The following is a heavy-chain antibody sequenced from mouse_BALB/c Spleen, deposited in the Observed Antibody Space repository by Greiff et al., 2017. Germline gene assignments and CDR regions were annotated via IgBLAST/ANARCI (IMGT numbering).Heavy chain of an antibody. D-gene: IGHD2-4*01. CDR2: IWAGGST. CDR3: ARDDYDDAMDY. V-gene: IGHV2-9*02. Sequence: VQGVESGPGLVAPSQSLSITCTVSGFSLTSYGVHWVRQPPGKGLEWLGVIWAGGSTNYNSALMSRLSISKDNSKSQVFLKMNSLQTDDTAMYYCARDDYDDAMDYWGQGTSVTVSS. J-gene: IGHJ4*01. CDR1: GFSLTSYG.